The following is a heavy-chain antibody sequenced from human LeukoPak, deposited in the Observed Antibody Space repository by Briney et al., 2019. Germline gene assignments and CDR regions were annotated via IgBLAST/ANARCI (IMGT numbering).Heavy chain of an antibody. D-gene: IGHD5-12*01. CDR3: ARDIPSGFYTPDY. CDR2: IETDGDQK. J-gene: IGHJ4*02. CDR1: GFTFSDYW. Sequence: GSLRLSCVASGFTFSDYWMSWGRQAPGEGREWGANIETDGDQKNYVDSVKGRFAISRDNARNSLYLQMNSLTDEDTAVYYCARDIPSGFYTPDYWGRGTLVTVSS. V-gene: IGHV3-7*01.